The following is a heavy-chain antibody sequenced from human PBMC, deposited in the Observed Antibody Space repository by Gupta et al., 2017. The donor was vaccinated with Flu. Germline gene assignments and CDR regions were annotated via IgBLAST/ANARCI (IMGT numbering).Heavy chain of an antibody. J-gene: IGHJ4*02. CDR2: ISFDGSNE. CDR1: GFTFSSYG. D-gene: IGHD6-13*01. V-gene: IGHV3-30*03. Sequence: QVQLVESGGGVVQPGRSLRLSCAASGFTFSSYGMHWVRQAPGKGLEWVAAISFDGSNEYYADSVKGRFTITRDNSKNTLYVQMSSLRVEDTAVYYCAPAASSSTWYGHWGQGTLVTVSS. CDR3: APAASSSTWYGH.